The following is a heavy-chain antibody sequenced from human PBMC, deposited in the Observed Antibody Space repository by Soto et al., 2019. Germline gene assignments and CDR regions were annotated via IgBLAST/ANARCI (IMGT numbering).Heavy chain of an antibody. D-gene: IGHD6-6*01. CDR2: IWYDGSNK. CDR3: ARVSGQLSDY. Sequence: QVQLVESGGGVVQPGRSLRLSCAASGFTFSSYGMHWVRQAPGKGLEWVAVIWYDGSNKYYADSVKGRFTISRDNSKNMLYLQMNRLRAEDTAVYYCARVSGQLSDYWGQGTLVTVSS. J-gene: IGHJ4*02. CDR1: GFTFSSYG. V-gene: IGHV3-33*01.